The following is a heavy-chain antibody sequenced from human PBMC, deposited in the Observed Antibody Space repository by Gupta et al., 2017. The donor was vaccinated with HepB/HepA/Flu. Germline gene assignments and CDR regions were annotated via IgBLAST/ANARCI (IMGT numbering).Heavy chain of an antibody. CDR3: ARRSLNYDFWSPSEGGSFDN. D-gene: IGHD3-3*01. Sequence: QVQVVQSGAEVKKPGSSVTVSCKASGGTFSRSAINWVRQAPGQGLEWMGGITPIFGSSTYAPECQGRVTINADESRTTVYMELGSLRSEDTAVYYCARRSLNYDFWSPSEGGSFDNWGPGTLGIGSS. J-gene: IGHJ4*02. V-gene: IGHV1-69*01. CDR2: ITPIFGSS. CDR1: GGTFSRSA.